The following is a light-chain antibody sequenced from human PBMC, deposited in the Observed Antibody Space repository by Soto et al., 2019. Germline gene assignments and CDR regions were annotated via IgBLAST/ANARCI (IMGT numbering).Light chain of an antibody. J-gene: IGKJ2*01. CDR3: QQYGSSPRT. Sequence: EIALTQSPGTLSLSPGERATLSCRASQSVSSSYLAWYQQKPGQAPRLLIYGASSRATGIPDRFSGSGSETDFTLTISRLEPEDFAVYYCQQYGSSPRTFGQGTK. CDR2: GAS. V-gene: IGKV3-20*01. CDR1: QSVSSSY.